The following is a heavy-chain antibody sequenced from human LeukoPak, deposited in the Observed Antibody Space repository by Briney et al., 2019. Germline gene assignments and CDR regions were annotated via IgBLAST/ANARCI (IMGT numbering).Heavy chain of an antibody. J-gene: IGHJ4*02. CDR3: ARAKPAGITIFGVVIPETRYFDY. CDR1: GYTFTGYY. V-gene: IGHV1-2*02. CDR2: INPNSGGT. Sequence: ASVKVSCKASGYTFTGYYMHWVRQAPGQGLEWMGWINPNSGGTNYAQKFQGRVTMTRDPSISTAYMELSRLRSDDTAVYYCARAKPAGITIFGVVIPETRYFDYWGQGTLVTVSS. D-gene: IGHD3-3*01.